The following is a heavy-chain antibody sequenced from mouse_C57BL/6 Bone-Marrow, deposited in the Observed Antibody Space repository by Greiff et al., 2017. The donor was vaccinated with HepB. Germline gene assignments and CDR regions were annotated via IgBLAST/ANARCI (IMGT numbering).Heavy chain of an antibody. Sequence: LQESGAELMKPGASVKLSCKATGYTFTGYWIEWVKQRPGHGLEWIGEILPGSGSTNYNEKFKGKATFTADTSSNTAYMQLSSLTTEDSAIYYCASPSAYYNNYHISCFDYWGQGTTLTVSS. J-gene: IGHJ2*01. D-gene: IGHD2-5*01. CDR2: ILPGSGST. CDR1: GYTFTGYW. V-gene: IGHV1-9*01. CDR3: ASPSAYYNNYHISCFDY.